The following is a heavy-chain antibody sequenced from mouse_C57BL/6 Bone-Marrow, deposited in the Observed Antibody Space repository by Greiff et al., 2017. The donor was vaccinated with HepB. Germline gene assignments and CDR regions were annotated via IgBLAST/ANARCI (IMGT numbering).Heavy chain of an antibody. V-gene: IGHV6-6*01. D-gene: IGHD1-1*01. CDR3: TRRGTTVVANFDY. J-gene: IGHJ2*01. Sequence: EVMLVESGGGLVQPGGSMKLSCAASGFTFSDAWMDWVRQSPEKGLEWVAEIRNKANNHATYYAESVKGRFTISRDDSKSSVYLQMNSLRAEDTGIYYCTRRGTTVVANFDYWCQGTTLTVSS. CDR1: GFTFSDAW. CDR2: IRNKANNHAT.